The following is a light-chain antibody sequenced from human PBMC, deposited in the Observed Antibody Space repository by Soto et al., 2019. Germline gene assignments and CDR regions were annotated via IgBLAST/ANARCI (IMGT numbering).Light chain of an antibody. Sequence: EIVLTQSPGTLSLSPGERATLSCRASPSVGSSYFAWYQQKPGQAPRLLISGASSRATGIPDRFSGSGSGTDFTLTIIRLEPEDFAVYYCHQYDSSPPTFGGGTKVEIK. J-gene: IGKJ4*01. CDR1: PSVGSSY. V-gene: IGKV3-20*01. CDR2: GAS. CDR3: HQYDSSPPT.